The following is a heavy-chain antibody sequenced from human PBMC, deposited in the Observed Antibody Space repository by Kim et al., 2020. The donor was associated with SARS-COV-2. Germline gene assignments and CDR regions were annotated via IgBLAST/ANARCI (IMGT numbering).Heavy chain of an antibody. V-gene: IGHV3-30*18. CDR1: GFTFSSYG. CDR2: ISYDGSNK. Sequence: GGSLRLSCAASGFTFSSYGMHWVRQAPGKGLEWVAVISYDGSNKYYADSVKGRFTISRDNSKNTLYLQMNSLRAEDTAVYYCAKEAAAASAGYYFDYWGQGTLVTVSS. D-gene: IGHD6-13*01. J-gene: IGHJ4*02. CDR3: AKEAAAASAGYYFDY.